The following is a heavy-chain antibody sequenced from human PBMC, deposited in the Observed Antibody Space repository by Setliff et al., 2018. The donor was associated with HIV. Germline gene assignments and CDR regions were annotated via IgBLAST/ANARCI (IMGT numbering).Heavy chain of an antibody. J-gene: IGHJ2*01. V-gene: IGHV4-38-2*01. CDR3: ARHDGTYCGGDCYLLGYFDL. CDR1: AYSISSGYY. CDR2: IYHSGSI. Sequence: SETLSLTCAVSAYSISSGYYWGWIRQPPGKGLEWIGSIYHSGSIYYNPSLKSRVTISVDTSKNQFSLKLSSVTAADTAVYYCARHDGTYCGGDCYLLGYFDLWGRGTQVTVSS. D-gene: IGHD2-21*02.